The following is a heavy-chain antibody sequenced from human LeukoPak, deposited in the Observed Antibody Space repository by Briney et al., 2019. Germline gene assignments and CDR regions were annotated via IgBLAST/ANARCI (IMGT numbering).Heavy chain of an antibody. D-gene: IGHD5-12*01. CDR1: GCTFSSYA. V-gene: IGHV1-69*13. CDR3: ASGTGYDLDY. Sequence: ASVKVPCKASGCTFSSYATSWVRQAPGQGLEWMGGIIPIFGTANYAQKFQGRVTITADESTSTAYMELSSLRSEDTAVYYCASGTGYDLDYWGQGTLVTVSS. J-gene: IGHJ4*02. CDR2: IIPIFGTA.